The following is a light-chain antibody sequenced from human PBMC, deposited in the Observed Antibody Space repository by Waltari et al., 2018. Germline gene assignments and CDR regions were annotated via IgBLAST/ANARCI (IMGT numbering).Light chain of an antibody. CDR2: GAS. CDR3: QQYNNLGPWT. V-gene: IGKV3-15*01. CDR1: QSVSSR. J-gene: IGKJ1*01. Sequence: EIVLTQSPATLSVSPGDTVTLSCRASQSVSSRLGWYHQKRGQSPRLLIFGASTRATGVPARFSGSGSGTDFTLTISSLQSEDFGFYYCQQYNNLGPWTFGQGTKVELK.